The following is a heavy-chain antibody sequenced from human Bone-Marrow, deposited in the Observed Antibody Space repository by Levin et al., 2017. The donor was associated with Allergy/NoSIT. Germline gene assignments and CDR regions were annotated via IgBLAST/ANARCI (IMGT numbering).Heavy chain of an antibody. Sequence: SETLSLTCTVSGYSISSGYYWGWIRQPPGKGLEWIGSIYHSGSTYYNPSLKSRVTISVDTSKNQFSLKLSSVTAADTAVYYCARRSIAAAGSMDVWGQGTTVTVSS. CDR2: IYHSGST. D-gene: IGHD6-13*01. CDR3: ARRSIAAAGSMDV. CDR1: GYSISSGYY. V-gene: IGHV4-38-2*02. J-gene: IGHJ6*02.